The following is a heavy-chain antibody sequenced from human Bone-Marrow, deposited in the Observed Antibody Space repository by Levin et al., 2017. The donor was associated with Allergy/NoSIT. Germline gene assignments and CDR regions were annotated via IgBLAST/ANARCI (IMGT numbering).Heavy chain of an antibody. Sequence: PGGSLRLSCEGSGLEFDEYSFHWVRQCPGKGLEWVSGINYNSGPIGYADSVQGRFRISRDNARRSLFLQMNSLRPEDTALYYCAKSPRWLQFPLDVWGHGILVTVSS. CDR1: GLEFDEYS. CDR3: AKSPRWLQFPLDV. D-gene: IGHD5-24*01. V-gene: IGHV3-9*01. CDR2: INYNSGPI. J-gene: IGHJ4*01.